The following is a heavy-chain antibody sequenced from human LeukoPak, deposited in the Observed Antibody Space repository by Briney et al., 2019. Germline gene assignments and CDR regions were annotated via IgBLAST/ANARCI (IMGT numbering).Heavy chain of an antibody. J-gene: IGHJ6*03. CDR2: IYYTGST. CDR1: GGSFSSSY. V-gene: IGHV4-59*12. CDR3: ARRASYYYYMDV. Sequence: KPSETLSLTCTVSGGSFSSSYWIWIRQPPGKGLEWIGYIYYTGSTNYNPSLKSRVTISVDTSKNQFSLKLSSVTAADTAVYYCARRASYYYYMDVWGKGTTVTVSS.